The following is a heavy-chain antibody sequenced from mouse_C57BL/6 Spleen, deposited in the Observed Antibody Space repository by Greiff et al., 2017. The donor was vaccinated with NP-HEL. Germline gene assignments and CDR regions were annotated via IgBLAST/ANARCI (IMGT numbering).Heavy chain of an antibody. Sequence: EVMLVESGPELVKPGASVKISCKASGYSFTGYYMNWVKQSPEKSLEWIGEINPSTGGTTYNQKFKAKATLTVDKSSSTAYMQLKSLTSEDSAVYYCARRGTTWYFDVWGTGTTVTVSS. CDR2: INPSTGGT. D-gene: IGHD1-1*01. CDR1: GYSFTGYY. J-gene: IGHJ1*03. V-gene: IGHV1-42*01. CDR3: ARRGTTWYFDV.